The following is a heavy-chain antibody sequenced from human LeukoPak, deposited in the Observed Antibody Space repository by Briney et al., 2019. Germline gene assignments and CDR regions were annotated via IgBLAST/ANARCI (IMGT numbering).Heavy chain of an antibody. CDR2: LYSGGTT. D-gene: IGHD5-24*01. CDR1: GFSVSTNY. J-gene: IGHJ4*02. Sequence: GGSLRLSCAASGFSVSTNYMGWVRQAPGKGLEWVSTLYSGGTTYYADSVKGRFTISRDNSKNTLYLQMNGLRAEDTAVYYCARDTDGYNSPTLDYWGQGTLVTVSS. V-gene: IGHV3-53*01. CDR3: ARDTDGYNSPTLDY.